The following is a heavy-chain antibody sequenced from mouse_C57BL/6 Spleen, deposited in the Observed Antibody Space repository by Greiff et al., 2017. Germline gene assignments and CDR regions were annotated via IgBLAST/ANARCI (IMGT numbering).Heavy chain of an antibody. V-gene: IGHV1-69*01. CDR1: GYTFTSYW. CDR3: ARGRVPSGFAY. D-gene: IGHD3-2*02. Sequence: QVQLQQPGAELVMPGASVKLSCKASGYTFTSYWMHWVKQRPGQGLEWIGEIDPSDSYTNDNQKFKGKSTLTVDKSSRTAYMQLSSLTSEDSAFYYCARGRVPSGFAYWGQGTLVTVSA. J-gene: IGHJ3*01. CDR2: IDPSDSYT.